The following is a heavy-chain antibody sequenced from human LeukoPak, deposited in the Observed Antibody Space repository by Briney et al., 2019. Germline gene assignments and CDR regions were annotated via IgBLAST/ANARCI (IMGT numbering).Heavy chain of an antibody. CDR2: IRYDGSNK. CDR3: AKDRTGIFDY. J-gene: IGHJ4*02. Sequence: GGSLRLSCAASGFTFSNYDMHWVRQAPGKGLEWVAFIRYDGSNKFYADSVKGRFTISRDNSKNTLYLQMNSLGAEDTAVYYCAKDRTGIFDYWGQGTLVTVSS. V-gene: IGHV3-30*02. D-gene: IGHD1-1*01. CDR1: GFTFSNYD.